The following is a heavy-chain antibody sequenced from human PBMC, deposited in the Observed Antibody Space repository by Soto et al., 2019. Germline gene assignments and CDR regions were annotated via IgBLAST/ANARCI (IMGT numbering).Heavy chain of an antibody. D-gene: IGHD5-12*01. CDR2: IYWDDDK. J-gene: IGHJ4*02. CDR3: AHRRYSGYDFDY. Sequence: QITLKESGPTLVKPTQTLTLTCSFSGFSLSTSGVGVGWIRQPPGKALEWLALIYWDDDKRYSPSLKSRLTITKDTSKNQVVLTVTNMDPVDTATYYCAHRRYSGYDFDYWGQGTLVIVSS. CDR1: GFSLSTSGVG. V-gene: IGHV2-5*02.